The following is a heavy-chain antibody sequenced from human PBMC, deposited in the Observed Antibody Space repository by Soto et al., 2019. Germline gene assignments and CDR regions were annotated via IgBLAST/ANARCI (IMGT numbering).Heavy chain of an antibody. CDR2: ISPYNGNT. CDR1: GYTFTGYG. V-gene: IGHV1-18*01. Sequence: ASVKVSCKASGYTFTGYGFSWVRQAPGQGLEWMGWISPYNGNTKYAQKLQDRVTMTTDTITSTAYMELRSLRYEDTAVYYCAGDLDGSGAYYTDYWGQGTLVTVSS. D-gene: IGHD3-10*01. J-gene: IGHJ4*02. CDR3: AGDLDGSGAYYTDY.